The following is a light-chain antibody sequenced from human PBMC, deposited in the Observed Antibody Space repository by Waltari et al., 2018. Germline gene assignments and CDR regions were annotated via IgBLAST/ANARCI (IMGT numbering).Light chain of an antibody. J-gene: IGLJ2*01. CDR2: EVS. V-gene: IGLV2-23*02. Sequence: QPALTQPASVFGSPGQSITISCTGTSSDVGNNNHVCWYQKHPDKVPKLIISEVSKRPSGGSERFSGSKSGNTASLTISGLQAEDEADYYCLSYAATVSFGFGGGTKLTVL. CDR1: SSDVGNNNH. CDR3: LSYAATVSFG.